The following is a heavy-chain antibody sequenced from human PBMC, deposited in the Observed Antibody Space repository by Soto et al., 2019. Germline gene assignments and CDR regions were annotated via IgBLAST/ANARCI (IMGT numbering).Heavy chain of an antibody. J-gene: IGHJ4*02. V-gene: IGHV4-31*03. CDR2: IYYSGST. CDR1: GGSISSGGYY. D-gene: IGHD3-16*01. Sequence: QVQLQEAGPGLVKPSQTLSLTCTVSGGSISSGGYYCSWIRQHPGKGLEWIGYIYYSGSTYYNPSLKSRVSLSVDTSKNQCSLKLSSVTAADTAVYYCALRLGDPGRLYFDYWGQGTLVTVSS. CDR3: ALRLGDPGRLYFDY.